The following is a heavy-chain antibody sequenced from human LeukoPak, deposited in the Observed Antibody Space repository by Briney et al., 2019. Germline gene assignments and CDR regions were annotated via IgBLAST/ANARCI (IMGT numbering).Heavy chain of an antibody. V-gene: IGHV1-18*01. J-gene: IGHJ3*02. CDR1: VYTFTSYG. CDR2: ISAYNGNT. Sequence: ASVKLSFKASVYTFTSYGISWVRHAPGQGLEWMGWISAYNGNTNYAQKLQGRVTLTTDTSTSTAYMVLRRLRSDTTAVYFCARGQLRMITFGGVMGAFDIWGQGTMVTVSS. CDR3: ARGQLRMITFGGVMGAFDI. D-gene: IGHD3-16*01.